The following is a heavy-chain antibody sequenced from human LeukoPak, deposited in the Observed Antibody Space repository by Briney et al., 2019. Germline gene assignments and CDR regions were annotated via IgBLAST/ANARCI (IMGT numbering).Heavy chain of an antibody. V-gene: IGHV4-30-4*01. CDR3: ARGVVAAAGGWFDP. J-gene: IGHJ5*02. CDR2: IYYSGST. D-gene: IGHD2-15*01. Sequence: SETLSLTCTVSGGSISSGDYYWSWIRQPPGKGLEWIGYIYYSGSTYYNPSLKSRVTISVDTSKNQFSLKLSSVTAADTAVYYCARGVVAAAGGWFDPWGQGTLVTVSS. CDR1: GGSISSGDYY.